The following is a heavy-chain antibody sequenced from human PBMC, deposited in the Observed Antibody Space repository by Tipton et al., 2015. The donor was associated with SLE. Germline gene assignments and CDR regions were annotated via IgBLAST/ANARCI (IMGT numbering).Heavy chain of an antibody. CDR2: INHSGST. Sequence: LRLSCAVYGGSFSGYYWSWIRQPPGKGLEWIGEINHSGSTNYNPSLKSRATISVDTSKNQFSLKLSSVTAADTAVYYCARGGSGSYHWYFDLWGRGTLVTVSS. CDR1: GGSFSGYY. J-gene: IGHJ2*01. D-gene: IGHD1-26*01. CDR3: ARGGSGSYHWYFDL. V-gene: IGHV4-34*01.